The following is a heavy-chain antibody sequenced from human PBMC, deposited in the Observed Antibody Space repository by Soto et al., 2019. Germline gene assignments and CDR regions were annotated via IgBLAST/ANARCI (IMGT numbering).Heavy chain of an antibody. CDR3: ARNPHIGGLEV. CDR1: WYSFVNYW. D-gene: IGHD2-21*01. J-gene: IGHJ6*02. Sequence: GESLKISCKVSWYSFVNYWISWLRQMPGKVLEWMGRFDPNDSYVDYNPSFQGHVIISFDKSISTAYVQWSSLKASDTGMYFCARNPHIGGLEVWGQGTTVNVS. V-gene: IGHV5-10-1*01. CDR2: FDPNDSYV.